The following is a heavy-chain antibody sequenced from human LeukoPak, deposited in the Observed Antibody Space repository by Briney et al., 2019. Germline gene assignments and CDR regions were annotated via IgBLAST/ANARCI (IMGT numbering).Heavy chain of an antibody. CDR3: ARDRRYYFDY. J-gene: IGHJ4*02. CDR1: GFTFSSYA. Sequence: PGGSLRLSCAASGFTFSSYAMSWVRQAPGKGLEWVSSISSSSSYIYYADSVKGRFTISRDNAKNSLYLQMNSLRAEDTAVYYCARDRRYYFDYWGQGTLVTVSS. CDR2: ISSSSSYI. V-gene: IGHV3-21*01.